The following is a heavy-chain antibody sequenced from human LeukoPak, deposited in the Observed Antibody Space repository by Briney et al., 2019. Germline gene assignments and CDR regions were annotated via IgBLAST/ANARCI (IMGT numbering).Heavy chain of an antibody. V-gene: IGHV1-18*01. D-gene: IGHD3-22*01. J-gene: IGHJ4*02. CDR1: GYTFTSYG. Sequence: ASVKVSCKASGYTFTSYGISWVRQAPGQGLEWMGWISAYNGNTNYAQKLQGRVTMTTDTSTSTAYMELRSLRSDDTAVYYCARDTRYYYDSSGRGGFDYWGQGTLVTVSS. CDR2: ISAYNGNT. CDR3: ARDTRYYYDSSGRGGFDY.